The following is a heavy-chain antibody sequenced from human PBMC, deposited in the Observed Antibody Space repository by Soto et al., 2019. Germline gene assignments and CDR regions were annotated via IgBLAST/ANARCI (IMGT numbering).Heavy chain of an antibody. CDR1: GLTFSSYA. D-gene: IGHD6-13*01. CDR2: ISGSGGST. J-gene: IGHJ4*02. CDR3: AKATGIAASSTMSFDY. V-gene: IGHV3-23*01. Sequence: GGSLRLSCAASGLTFSSYAMNWVRQAPGKGLEWVSVISGSGGSTNNADSVKGRFTLSRDNSKNTLYLQMNSLRAEDTAIYYCAKATGIAASSTMSFDYWGQGTLVTVSS.